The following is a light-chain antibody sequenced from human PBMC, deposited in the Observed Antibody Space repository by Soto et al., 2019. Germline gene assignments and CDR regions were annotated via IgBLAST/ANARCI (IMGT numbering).Light chain of an antibody. CDR2: EVS. J-gene: IGLJ2*01. CDR1: SSDVGGYNY. CDR3: SSYTASSTLVV. Sequence: QSALTQPASVSGSPGQSITISCTGTSSDVGGYNYVSWYQQHPGKAPKLMMYEVSNRPSGVSNRFSGSKSGNTASLTISGLQAEDEADYCCSSYTASSTLVVFGGGTKLTVL. V-gene: IGLV2-14*01.